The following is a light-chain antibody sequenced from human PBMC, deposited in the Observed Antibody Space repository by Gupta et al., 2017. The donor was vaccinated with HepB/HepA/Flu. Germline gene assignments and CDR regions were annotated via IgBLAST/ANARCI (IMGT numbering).Light chain of an antibody. CDR2: WAS. V-gene: IGKV4-1*01. J-gene: IGKJ2*01. CDR3: QQYYSTPYT. CDR1: QSVLYRSKNKNY. Sequence: IVMTQSPDSLAVSLGERATINCKSSQSVLYRSKNKNYLAWYQQKPGQPPKLLIYWASTRESGVPARFSGSGSGTDFTLTISSLQAEDVAVYYCQQYYSTPYTFGQGTKLEIK.